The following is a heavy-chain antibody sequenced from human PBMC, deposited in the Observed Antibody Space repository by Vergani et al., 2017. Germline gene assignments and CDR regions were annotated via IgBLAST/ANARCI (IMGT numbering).Heavy chain of an antibody. D-gene: IGHD3-10*01. Sequence: QVQLQQWGAGLLKPSETLSLTCAVYGGSFSGYYWSWIRQPPGTGLGWIGEINHSGSTNYNPSLKSRVTISVDTSKNQFSLKLSSVTAADTAVYYCARVELHAFDIWGQGTMVTVSS. CDR3: ARVELHAFDI. CDR2: INHSGST. V-gene: IGHV4-34*01. CDR1: GGSFSGYY. J-gene: IGHJ3*02.